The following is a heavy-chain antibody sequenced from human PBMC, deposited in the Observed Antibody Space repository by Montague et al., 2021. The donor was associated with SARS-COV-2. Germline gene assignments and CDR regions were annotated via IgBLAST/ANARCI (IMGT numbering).Heavy chain of an antibody. Sequence: SETLSLTCTVSGVSVTDYYWSWIRQPPGKGLEWVGDVLYNKGTNFNPSLKSRVAISVDTSKNQFSLRLTSATAADTAFYYYVRHPHYDGLDGPPDFWDQGTLVTVSS. J-gene: IGHJ4*02. V-gene: IGHV4-59*08. D-gene: IGHD3-16*01. CDR3: VRHPHYDGLDGPPDF. CDR2: VLYNKGT. CDR1: GVSVTDYY.